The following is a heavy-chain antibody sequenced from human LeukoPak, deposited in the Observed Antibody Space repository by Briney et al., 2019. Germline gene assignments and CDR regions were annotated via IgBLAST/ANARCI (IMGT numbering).Heavy chain of an antibody. Sequence: SQTLSLTCTVSGGSISSGDYYWSWIRQPPGKGLEWIGYIYYRGSTYYNPSLKSRVTISVDASKNQFSLKLSSVTAAGTAVYYCARTTVTTGRCLDYWGQGTLVTVSS. CDR2: IYYRGST. D-gene: IGHD4-17*01. CDR1: GGSISSGDYY. V-gene: IGHV4-30-4*08. J-gene: IGHJ4*02. CDR3: ARTTVTTGRCLDY.